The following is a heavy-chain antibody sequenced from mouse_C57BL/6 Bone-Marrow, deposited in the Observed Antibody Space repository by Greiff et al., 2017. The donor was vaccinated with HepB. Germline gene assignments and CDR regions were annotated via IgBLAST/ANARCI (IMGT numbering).Heavy chain of an antibody. J-gene: IGHJ4*01. Sequence: EVQLVESGPGLVKPSQSLSLTCSVTGYSITSGYYWNWIRQFPGNKLEWMGYISYDGSNNYNPSLKNRISITRDTSTNQFFLKLNSVTTEDTATYYCARDRDYSNYEDAMDYWGQGTSVTVSS. CDR1: GYSITSGYY. V-gene: IGHV3-6*01. D-gene: IGHD2-5*01. CDR2: ISYDGSN. CDR3: ARDRDYSNYEDAMDY.